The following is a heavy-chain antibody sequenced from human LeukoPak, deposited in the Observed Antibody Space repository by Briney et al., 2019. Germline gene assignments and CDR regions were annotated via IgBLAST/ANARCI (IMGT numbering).Heavy chain of an antibody. CDR2: ISKNGDDT. CDR1: GFTFSGYP. CDR3: VQVGSNYYLN. V-gene: IGHV3-64D*06. D-gene: IGHD4-11*01. Sequence: GGSLRLSCSASGFTFSGYPMHWVRQTPGKGLGYVSAISKNGDDTYYADSVKGRFTISRDNSKNTLYLQMSSLRTEDAAVFYCVQVGSNYYLNWGQGTLVIVSS. J-gene: IGHJ4*02.